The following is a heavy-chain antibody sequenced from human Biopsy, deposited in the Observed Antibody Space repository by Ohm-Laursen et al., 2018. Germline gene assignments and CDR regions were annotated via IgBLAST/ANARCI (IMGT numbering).Heavy chain of an antibody. CDR1: GGSFTGHY. D-gene: IGHD4-23*01. Sequence: TLSLTCTVSGGSFTGHYWSRIRQPPGKGLEWIGHISYTGYTSYNASLKSRVTISVDTSRNHFSLRLSSLTAADTAVYYCARGSNDFGGLYFPRWGQGTLPTVSS. CDR2: ISYTGYT. V-gene: IGHV4-59*11. CDR3: ARGSNDFGGLYFPR. J-gene: IGHJ4*02.